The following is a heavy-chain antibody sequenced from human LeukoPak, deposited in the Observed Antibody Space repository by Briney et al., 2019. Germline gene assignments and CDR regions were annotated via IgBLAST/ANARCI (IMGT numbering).Heavy chain of an antibody. CDR2: IYPGDSDT. D-gene: IGHD6-13*01. CDR3: ARRAAATRGFDY. CDR1: GYTFTSYW. J-gene: IGHJ4*02. Sequence: GESLKISCKSSGYTFTSYWIGWVRQMPGKGLEWMGIIYPGDSDTRYSPSFQGQVTISADKSISTAYLQWRSLRAPDTGMYYCARRAAATRGFDYWGQGTLVTVSS. V-gene: IGHV5-51*01.